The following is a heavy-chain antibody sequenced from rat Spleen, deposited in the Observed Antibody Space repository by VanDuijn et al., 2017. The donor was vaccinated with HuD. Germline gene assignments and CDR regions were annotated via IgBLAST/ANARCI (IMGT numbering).Heavy chain of an antibody. CDR3: TRGRVYFGYTGFEY. CDR2: ISASGGST. Sequence: EVQLVESGGGLVQPGGSMKLSCTVSGFTFISFPVAWVRQAPTKGLEWVATISASGGSTYFRDSVKGRFTISRDVTKTTLYLQMSSLRSEDTATYYCTRGRVYFGYTGFEYWGQGVMVTVSS. J-gene: IGHJ2*01. CDR1: GFTFISFP. D-gene: IGHD4-3*01. V-gene: IGHV5-46*01.